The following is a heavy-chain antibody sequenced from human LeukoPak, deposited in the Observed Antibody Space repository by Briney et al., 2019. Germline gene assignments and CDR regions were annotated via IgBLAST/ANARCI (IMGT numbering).Heavy chain of an antibody. J-gene: IGHJ4*02. CDR2: INAGNGNT. V-gene: IGHV1-3*01. D-gene: IGHD3-3*01. CDR3: ARAIRRTIFGVVTTYYFDY. Sequence: ASVKVSCKASGYTFTTYAMHWVRQAAGQRLEWMGWINAGNGNTKYSQKFQGRVTITRNTSISTAYMELSSLRSEDTAVYYCARAIRRTIFGVVTTYYFDYWGQGTLVTAPS. CDR1: GYTFTTYA.